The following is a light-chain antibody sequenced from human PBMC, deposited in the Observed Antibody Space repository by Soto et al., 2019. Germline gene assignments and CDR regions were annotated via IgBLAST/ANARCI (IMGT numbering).Light chain of an antibody. V-gene: IGKV1-5*03. CDR1: QSISSW. CDR2: KAS. Sequence: DIQMTQSPSTLSASVGDRVTITCRASQSISSWLAWYQQKPGKAPKLLIYKASNVGCGVPSRFSGSGSGTEFTLTVRSLQPDDFATYYFQQYNSYWTLGQGTKVEIK. CDR3: QQYNSYWT. J-gene: IGKJ1*01.